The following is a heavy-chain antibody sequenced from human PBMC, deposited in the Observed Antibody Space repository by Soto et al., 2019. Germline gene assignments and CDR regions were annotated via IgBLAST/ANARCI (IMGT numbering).Heavy chain of an antibody. CDR3: AKDIGSSWCFDY. V-gene: IGHV3-30*18. CDR2: TSYDGSNE. D-gene: IGHD6-13*01. J-gene: IGHJ4*02. Sequence: VAGTSYDGSNEYYSDSVKGRFTISRDNSKNTLYLQMNSLRAEDTAVYYCAKDIGSSWCFDYWGQGTLVTVSS.